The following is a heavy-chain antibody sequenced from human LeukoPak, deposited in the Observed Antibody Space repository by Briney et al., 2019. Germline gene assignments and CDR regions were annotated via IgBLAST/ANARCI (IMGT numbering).Heavy chain of an antibody. D-gene: IGHD3-9*01. CDR2: ISAYNGNT. Sequence: ASVKVSCKASGYTFTSYGISWVRQAPGQGLEWMGWISAYNGNTNYAQKLQGRVTMTTDTSTSTAYMELRSLRSDDTAVYYCARDLGAELRYFDSSDYWGQGTLVTVSS. V-gene: IGHV1-18*01. CDR1: GYTFTSYG. CDR3: ARDLGAELRYFDSSDY. J-gene: IGHJ4*02.